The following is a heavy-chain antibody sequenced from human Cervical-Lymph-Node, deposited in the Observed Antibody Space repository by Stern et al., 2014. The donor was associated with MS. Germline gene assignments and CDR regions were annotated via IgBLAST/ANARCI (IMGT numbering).Heavy chain of an antibody. CDR2: INPNNGDT. D-gene: IGHD1-1*01. CDR3: ARASTTANNYYDGVDV. J-gene: IGHJ6*02. Sequence: QVQLVQSGAEVKHPGASVKVSCKASGYTFTDYYMQWMRQAPGQGLEWMGWINPNNGDTKSAQKFQGWVTMTRDTSTSTAYMELSRLRSDDTAIYYCARASTTANNYYDGVDVWGQGTTVTVTS. CDR1: GYTFTDYY. V-gene: IGHV1-2*04.